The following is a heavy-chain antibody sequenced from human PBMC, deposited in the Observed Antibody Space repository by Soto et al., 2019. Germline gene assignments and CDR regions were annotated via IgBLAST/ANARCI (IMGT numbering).Heavy chain of an antibody. CDR1: GFTFSSYA. CDR3: XXERXSXSXXDY. CDR2: ISGSGGST. J-gene: IGHJ4*02. V-gene: IGHV3-23*01. Sequence: EVQXXXSGGGLXXXXXXLXLSCTASGFTFSSYAMSWVRQAPGKGLEWVSAISGSGGSTYYADFVKGRXTXXXXXXXXXXXXXXXXXXXXXXXXXXXXXERXSXSXXDYWGQGTLVTV.